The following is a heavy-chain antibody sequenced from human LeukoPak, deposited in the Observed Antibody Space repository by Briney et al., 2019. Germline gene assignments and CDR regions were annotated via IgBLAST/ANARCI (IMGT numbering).Heavy chain of an antibody. CDR3: TSYTISSGFP. Sequence: PGGSLRLSCVASGFTFSSYAMSWVRQAPGKGLEWVGRIKSKTDGGTTDYAAPVKGRFTISRDDSENTLFLQMNSLTTEDTAVYYCTSYTISSGFPWGQGTLVTVSS. J-gene: IGHJ5*02. V-gene: IGHV3-15*05. D-gene: IGHD6-6*01. CDR1: GFTFSSYA. CDR2: IKSKTDGGTT.